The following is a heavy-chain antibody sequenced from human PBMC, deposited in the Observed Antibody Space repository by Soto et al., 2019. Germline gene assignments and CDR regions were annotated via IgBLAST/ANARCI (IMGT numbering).Heavy chain of an antibody. CDR1: GYIFSNYW. D-gene: IGHD4-17*01. V-gene: IGHV5-51*01. CDR3: ARHGFYGDYASNYFDP. J-gene: IGHJ5*02. Sequence: GESLKISCKASGYIFSNYWIGWVRQMPGKGLEWMGIIYPGDSDTRYSPSFQGQVTFSADKSISTAYLHWSSLKASDTAMYYCARHGFYGDYASNYFDPWGQGTLVTVSS. CDR2: IYPGDSDT.